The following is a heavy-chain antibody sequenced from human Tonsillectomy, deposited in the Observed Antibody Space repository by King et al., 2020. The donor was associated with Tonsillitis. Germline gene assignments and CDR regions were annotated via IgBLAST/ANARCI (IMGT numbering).Heavy chain of an antibody. J-gene: IGHJ4*02. V-gene: IGHV3-11*05. CDR3: ARDLHYDILTGELDY. CDR1: GFTFSDYY. CDR2: ISSSISYT. Sequence: QLVQSGGGLVKPGGSLRLSCAASGFTFSDYYMSWIRQAPGKGLEWVSYISSSISYTNYSDSVKGRFTISRDNAKNSLYLQMNSLRAEDTAVYYCARDLHYDILTGELDYWGQGTLVTVSS. D-gene: IGHD3-9*01.